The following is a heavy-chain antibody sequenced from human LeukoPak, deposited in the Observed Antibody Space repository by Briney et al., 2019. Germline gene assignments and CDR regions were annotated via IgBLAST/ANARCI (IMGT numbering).Heavy chain of an antibody. J-gene: IGHJ6*03. D-gene: IGHD3-10*01. V-gene: IGHV1-18*01. Sequence: GASVKVSCKASGYTFTSYGISWVRQAPGQGLEWMGWISAYNGNTNYAQKLQGRVTMTTDTSTSTAYMELSSLRSEDTAVYYCARVKKVPGRGVSASPYYYMDVWGKGTTVTVSS. CDR2: ISAYNGNT. CDR3: ARVKKVPGRGVSASPYYYMDV. CDR1: GYTFTSYG.